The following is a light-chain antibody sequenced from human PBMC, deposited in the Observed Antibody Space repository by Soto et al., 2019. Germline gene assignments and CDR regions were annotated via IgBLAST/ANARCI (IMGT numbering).Light chain of an antibody. J-gene: IGKJ4*01. Sequence: EIVLTQSPATLSLSPEKRATLSCRASQSVSSYLAWYQQKPGQAPRLLIYDASNRATGIPARFSGSGSGTDFTLTISSLEPEDFAVYYCQQRSNWPRLTFGGGTKVDIK. CDR1: QSVSSY. CDR3: QQRSNWPRLT. V-gene: IGKV3-11*01. CDR2: DAS.